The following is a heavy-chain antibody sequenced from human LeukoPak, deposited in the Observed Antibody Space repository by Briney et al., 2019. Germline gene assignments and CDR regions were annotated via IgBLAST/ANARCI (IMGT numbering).Heavy chain of an antibody. D-gene: IGHD6-6*01. J-gene: IGHJ4*02. V-gene: IGHV3-43*02. CDR1: GFTFDDYA. Sequence: GGSLRLSCAASGFTFDDYAMHWVRQAPGKGLEWVSLISGDGGSTYYADSVKGRLTISRDNSKNSLYLQMNSLRTEDTALYYCAKDIKDRYSSSWFDYWGQGTLVTVSS. CDR2: ISGDGGST. CDR3: AKDIKDRYSSSWFDY.